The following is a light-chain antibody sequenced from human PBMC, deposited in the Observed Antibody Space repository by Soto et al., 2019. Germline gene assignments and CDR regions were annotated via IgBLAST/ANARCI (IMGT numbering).Light chain of an antibody. CDR3: QQYYSTPLT. J-gene: IGKJ4*01. V-gene: IGKV4-1*01. Sequence: IVRTQSPDSLAVSLGERATINFKSSQSVLYSSNDKNYLAWYQQTPGQPPKLLIYRASTRESGVPDRFSGSGSGTDFTLTISSLQAEDVPVYYCQQYYSTPLTLGGGTKVDI. CDR2: RAS. CDR1: QSVLYSSNDKNY.